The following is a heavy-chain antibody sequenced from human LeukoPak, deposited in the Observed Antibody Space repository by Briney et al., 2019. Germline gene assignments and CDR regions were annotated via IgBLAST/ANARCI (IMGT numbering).Heavy chain of an antibody. D-gene: IGHD1-1*01. CDR2: ISGSGGST. Sequence: RPGGSLRLSCAASGFTFSSYWMHWVRQAPGKGLEWVSAISGSGGSTYYADSVKGRFTISRDNSKNTLYLQMNSLRAEDTAVYYCAKDLTRRAIGLGGTPFDYWGQGTLVTVSS. CDR3: AKDLTRRAIGLGGTPFDY. CDR1: GFTFSSYW. J-gene: IGHJ4*02. V-gene: IGHV3-23*01.